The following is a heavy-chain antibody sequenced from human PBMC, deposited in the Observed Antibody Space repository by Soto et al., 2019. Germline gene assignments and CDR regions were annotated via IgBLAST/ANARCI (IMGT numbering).Heavy chain of an antibody. D-gene: IGHD2-8*01. CDR1: GFTFSSYW. CDR2: IKQDGSEK. Sequence: GGSLRLSCAASGFTFSSYWMSWVRQAPGKGLEWVANIKQDGSEKYYEDSVKGRFTISRANAKNSLYLQMNSLRAEYTEVYSWARAARMVYALYYHYYGMDVWGQGTTVTVSS. V-gene: IGHV3-7*01. J-gene: IGHJ6*02. CDR3: ARAARMVYALYYHYYGMDV.